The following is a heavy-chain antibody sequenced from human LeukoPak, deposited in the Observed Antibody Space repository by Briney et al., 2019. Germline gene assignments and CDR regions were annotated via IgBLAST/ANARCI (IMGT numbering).Heavy chain of an antibody. V-gene: IGHV3-23*01. CDR2: ISGSGGGT. J-gene: IGHJ4*02. D-gene: IGHD3-22*01. CDR1: GITLSNYG. CDR3: AKRGVVIRVILVGFHKEAYYFDS. Sequence: GGSLRLSCAASGITLSNYGMSWVRQAPGKGLEWVAGISGSGGGTNYADSVKGRLTISRDNPKNTLYLQMNSLRAEDTVVYFCAKRGVVIRVILVGFHKEAYYFDSWGQGALVTVSS.